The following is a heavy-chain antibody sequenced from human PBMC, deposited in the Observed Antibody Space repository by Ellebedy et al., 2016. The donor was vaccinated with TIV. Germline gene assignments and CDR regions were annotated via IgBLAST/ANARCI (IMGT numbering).Heavy chain of an antibody. Sequence: SETLSLTXTVSGGSISSYYWSWIRQPPGKGLEWIGEINHSGSTNYNPSLKSRVTISVDTSKNQFSLKLSSVTAADTAVYYCARGRDGNFDYWGQGTLVTVSS. J-gene: IGHJ4*02. V-gene: IGHV4-34*01. CDR1: GGSISSYY. CDR2: INHSGST. CDR3: ARGRDGNFDY.